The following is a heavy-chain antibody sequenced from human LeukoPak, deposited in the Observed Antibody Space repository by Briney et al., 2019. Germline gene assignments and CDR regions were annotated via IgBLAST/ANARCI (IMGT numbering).Heavy chain of an antibody. J-gene: IGHJ4*02. V-gene: IGHV3-30*02. D-gene: IGHD6-13*01. CDR2: IRYDGSNK. CDR3: AKRGYSSSWFTFDY. CDR1: GFTFRTYA. Sequence: GGSLRLSCVASGFTFRTYAMSWVRQAPGKGLEWVAFIRYDGSNKYYADSVKGRFTISRDNSKNTLYLQMNSLRAEDTAVYYCAKRGYSSSWFTFDYWGQGTLVTVSS.